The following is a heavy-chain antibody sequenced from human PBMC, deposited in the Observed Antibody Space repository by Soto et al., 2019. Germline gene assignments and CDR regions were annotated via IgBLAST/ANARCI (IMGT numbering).Heavy chain of an antibody. CDR2: IFYSETT. CDR1: GGSISSGGYY. CDR3: ARGFLEWLSHPYYGMDF. V-gene: IGHV4-31*03. D-gene: IGHD3-3*01. Sequence: SETLSLTCTVSGGSISSGGYYWSWIRQHPGKGLEWVGYIFYSETTYHNPSLQSRVTMSADTSKNQFSLNLSSVTAADTAVYYCARGFLEWLSHPYYGMDFWGQGTTVTVS. J-gene: IGHJ6*02.